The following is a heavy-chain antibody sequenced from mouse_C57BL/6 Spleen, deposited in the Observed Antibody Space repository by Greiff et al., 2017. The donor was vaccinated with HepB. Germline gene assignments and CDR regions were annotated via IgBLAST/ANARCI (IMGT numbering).Heavy chain of an antibody. CDR1: GYSITSGYD. D-gene: IGHD2-4*01. V-gene: IGHV3-1*01. Sequence: VQLKESGPGMVKPSQSLSLTCTVTGYSITSGYDWHWIRHFPGNKLEWMGYISYSGSTNYNPSLKSRISITHDTSKNHFFLKLNSVTTEDTATYYCAREDHDGTWFAYWGQGTLVTVSA. CDR2: ISYSGST. CDR3: AREDHDGTWFAY. J-gene: IGHJ3*01.